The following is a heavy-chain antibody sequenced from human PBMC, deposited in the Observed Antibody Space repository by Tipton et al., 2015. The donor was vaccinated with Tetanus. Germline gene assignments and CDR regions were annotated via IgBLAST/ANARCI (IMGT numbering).Heavy chain of an antibody. Sequence: SLRLSCEASGFIFSSYAMSWVRQAPGMGLEWVSIIGGSGATPYYAESVRGRFTISRDISKSTLFLQMDGLRAEDSALYYCAKAFNAYDWYFDLWGRGTLVTFSS. CDR1: GFIFSSYA. CDR3: AKAFNAYDWYFDL. J-gene: IGHJ2*01. CDR2: IGGSGATP. D-gene: IGHD5-12*01. V-gene: IGHV3-23*01.